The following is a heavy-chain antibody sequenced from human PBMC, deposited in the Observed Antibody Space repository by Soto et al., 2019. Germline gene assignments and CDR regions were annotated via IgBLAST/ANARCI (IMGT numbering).Heavy chain of an antibody. J-gene: IGHJ4*02. CDR3: ARGPSSGCFDS. CDR1: GYTFTTLF. Sequence: ASVKVSCKTSGYTFTTLFLHWMRQAPGQRLEWMGWINPANGNTLNSQKFLGRVSITRDTSAATAYMDLTSLTSEDTAVYYCARGPSSGCFDSWGQGTLVTVSS. V-gene: IGHV1-3*01. D-gene: IGHD5-12*01. CDR2: INPANGNT.